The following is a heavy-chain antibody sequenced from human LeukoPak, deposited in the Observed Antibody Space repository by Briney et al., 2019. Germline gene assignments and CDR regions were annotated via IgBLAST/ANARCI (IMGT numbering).Heavy chain of an antibody. D-gene: IGHD6-19*01. Sequence: GGSLRLSCAASGFTFSSYGMHWVRQAPGKGLEWVAVIWYDGSNKYYADSVKGRLTISRDNSKNTLYLQMNSLRAEDTAVYYCARDSSGWYRFDYWGQGTLVTVSS. CDR2: IWYDGSNK. V-gene: IGHV3-33*01. CDR1: GFTFSSYG. CDR3: ARDSSGWYRFDY. J-gene: IGHJ4*02.